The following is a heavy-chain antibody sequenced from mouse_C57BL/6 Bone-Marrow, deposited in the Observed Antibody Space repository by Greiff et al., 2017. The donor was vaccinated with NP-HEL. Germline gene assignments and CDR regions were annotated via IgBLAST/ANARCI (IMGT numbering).Heavy chain of an antibody. J-gene: IGHJ3*01. CDR1: GFTFSDYG. CDR3: ARGTYYYGSSWFAY. CDR2: ISSGSSTI. D-gene: IGHD1-1*01. V-gene: IGHV5-17*01. Sequence: EVMLVESGGGLVKPGGSLKLSCAASGFTFSDYGMHWVRQAPEKGLEWVAYISSGSSTIYYADTVKGRFTISRDNAKNTLFLQMTSLRSEDTAMYYCARGTYYYGSSWFAYWGQGTLVTVSA.